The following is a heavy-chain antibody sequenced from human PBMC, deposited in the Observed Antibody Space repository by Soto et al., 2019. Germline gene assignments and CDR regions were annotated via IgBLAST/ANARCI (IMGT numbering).Heavy chain of an antibody. Sequence: QVQLVQSGPEVKRPGASVKISCQASGYSFSAYYIHWVRQAPGQGLEWMGWINPDSGATNYAQKFQDWVAVTRDTSISTAYMELSRLKSDDTAIYFCARDKGSGWYTDFDYWGQGTLVTVSS. D-gene: IGHD6-19*01. CDR3: ARDKGSGWYTDFDY. CDR1: GYSFSAYY. J-gene: IGHJ4*02. V-gene: IGHV1-2*04. CDR2: INPDSGAT.